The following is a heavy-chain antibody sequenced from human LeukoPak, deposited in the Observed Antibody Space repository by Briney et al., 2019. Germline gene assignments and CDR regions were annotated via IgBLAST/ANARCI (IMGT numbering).Heavy chain of an antibody. V-gene: IGHV3-23*01. CDR2: ISGRGGSV. CDR3: AKDTQYEAVAATSFDY. Sequence: PGGSLRLSCVASGFTFSSHVMSWVRQAPGKGLEWVSGISGRGGSVYYAASVKGRFTISRGNSKNTLYLQMNSLRDEDTAVYYCAKDTQYEAVAATSFDYWGQGSLVTVSS. J-gene: IGHJ4*02. CDR1: GFTFSSHV. D-gene: IGHD6-19*01.